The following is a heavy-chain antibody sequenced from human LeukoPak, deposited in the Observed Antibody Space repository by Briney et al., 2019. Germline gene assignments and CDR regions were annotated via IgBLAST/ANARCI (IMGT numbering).Heavy chain of an antibody. CDR1: GHTFTSYD. V-gene: IGHV1-8*01. Sequence: ASVKVSCKASGHTFTSYDINWVRQATGQGLEWMGWMNPNSGNTGYAQKFQGRVTMTRNTSISTAYMELSSLRSEDTAVYYCARGWIQRTYSGSYEVDYWGQGTLVTVSS. CDR2: MNPNSGNT. CDR3: ARGWIQRTYSGSYEVDY. D-gene: IGHD1-26*01. J-gene: IGHJ4*02.